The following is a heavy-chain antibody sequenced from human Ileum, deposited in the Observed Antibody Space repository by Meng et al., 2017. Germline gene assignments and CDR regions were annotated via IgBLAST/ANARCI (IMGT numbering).Heavy chain of an antibody. Sequence: QLQLQESGPGLVKPSETLSLTCSVSSGSFTNNNYYWVWIRRRPGKGLEWIGSIYYGGSTYYNPSLKSRVTISVDTSTNQFSLKLISVTAADTAVYYCARRAHYGDPPRWGQGTLVTVSS. CDR3: ARRAHYGDPPR. V-gene: IGHV4-39*01. D-gene: IGHD4-17*01. CDR2: IYYGGST. CDR1: SGSFTNNNYY. J-gene: IGHJ4*02.